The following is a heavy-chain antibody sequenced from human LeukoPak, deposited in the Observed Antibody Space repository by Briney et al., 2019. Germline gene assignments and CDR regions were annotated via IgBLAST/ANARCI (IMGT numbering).Heavy chain of an antibody. V-gene: IGHV3-21*01. CDR1: GFTFSSYS. CDR3: ARDEDILTGTDY. D-gene: IGHD3-9*01. Sequence: GGSLRLSCAASGFTFSSYSMNWVRQAPGKGLEWVSSISSSSSYIYYADSVKGRFTISRDNAKNSLYLQMNSLRAEDTAVYYCARDEDILTGTDYWGQGTLVTVSS. CDR2: ISSSSSYI. J-gene: IGHJ4*02.